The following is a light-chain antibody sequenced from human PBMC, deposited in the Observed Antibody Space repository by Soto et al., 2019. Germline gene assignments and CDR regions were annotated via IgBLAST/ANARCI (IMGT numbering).Light chain of an antibody. J-gene: IGKJ4*01. CDR2: DTS. CDR3: QHRSNWLALT. V-gene: IGKV3-11*01. CDR1: QSVSSF. Sequence: EIVLTQSPGTLSLSPGERATLSCRASQSVSSFLAWYQQKPGQAPRLRISDTSNRATGIPARFSGSGSGTDFTLTISSLXPXXXXXXXXQHRSNWLALTFGGGTKVEIK.